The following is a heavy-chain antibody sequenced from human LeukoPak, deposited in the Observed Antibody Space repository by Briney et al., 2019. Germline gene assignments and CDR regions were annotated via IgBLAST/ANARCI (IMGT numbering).Heavy chain of an antibody. Sequence: GRSLRLSCAASGFTFSSYAMHWVRQAPDKGLEWVAFISYDGSNKFYGDSVKGRFTISRDNSKNTLYLQMNSLRTEDTAVYYCAKDLFYYDKGGFDYWGQGTLVTVSS. V-gene: IGHV3-30*04. D-gene: IGHD3-22*01. CDR1: GFTFSSYA. CDR3: AKDLFYYDKGGFDY. J-gene: IGHJ4*02. CDR2: ISYDGSNK.